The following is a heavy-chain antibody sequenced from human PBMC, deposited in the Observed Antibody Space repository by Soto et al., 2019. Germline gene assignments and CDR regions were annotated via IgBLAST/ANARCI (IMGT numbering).Heavy chain of an antibody. CDR3: ARGRACSSTSCLIWGTQYYFDY. CDR1: GYTFTSYD. V-gene: IGHV1-8*01. CDR2: MNPNSGNT. D-gene: IGHD2-2*01. Sequence: QVQLVQSGAEVKKPGASVKVSCKASGYTFTSYDINWVRQATGQGLEWMGWMNPNSGNTGYAQKSQGRVTMTSNNSISTAYMELSSLRSEDTAVYYCARGRACSSTSCLIWGTQYYFDYWGQGTLVTVSS. J-gene: IGHJ4*02.